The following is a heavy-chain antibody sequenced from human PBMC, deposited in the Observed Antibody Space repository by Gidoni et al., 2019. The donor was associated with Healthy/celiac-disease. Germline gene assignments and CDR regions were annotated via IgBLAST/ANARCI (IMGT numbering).Heavy chain of an antibody. D-gene: IGHD4-17*01. CDR1: GFTFSNFA. Sequence: QVQLVVSGGGVVLPGRSLRLPCAASGFTFSNFARHWVRQAPGKGLEWVAVISYDGSNKYYADSVKGRFTISRDNSKNTLYLQMNSLRPEDTAVYYCAREGQHDYGGNSGFDDWGQGTLVTVSS. CDR3: AREGQHDYGGNSGFDD. CDR2: ISYDGSNK. V-gene: IGHV3-30-3*01. J-gene: IGHJ4*02.